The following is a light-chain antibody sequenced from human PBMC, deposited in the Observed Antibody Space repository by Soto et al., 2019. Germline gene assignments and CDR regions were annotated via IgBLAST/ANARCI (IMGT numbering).Light chain of an antibody. CDR1: QSVSSSS. Sequence: EIVLTQSPGTLSLSPGERATLSCWASQSVSSSSLAWYQQMPGQAPRLLLYGASAGATGIPDRFRGSGSGADFTLTISRLEPVDFAVYYCHHYGNSLWTFGQGTKVEIK. CDR2: GAS. V-gene: IGKV3-20*01. CDR3: HHYGNSLWT. J-gene: IGKJ1*01.